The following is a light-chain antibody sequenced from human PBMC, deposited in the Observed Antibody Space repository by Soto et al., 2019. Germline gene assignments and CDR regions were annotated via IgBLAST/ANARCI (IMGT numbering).Light chain of an antibody. Sequence: EIVMTQSPATLSVSPGERATLSCRASQTVSSNLAWYQQKPGQAPRLLIYGASTRATGMPARFSGSGSGTEFTLTISRLQSEDFAVYYCHQYNDWPPQFGQGTKVEIK. CDR2: GAS. J-gene: IGKJ1*01. CDR3: HQYNDWPPQ. V-gene: IGKV3-15*01. CDR1: QTVSSN.